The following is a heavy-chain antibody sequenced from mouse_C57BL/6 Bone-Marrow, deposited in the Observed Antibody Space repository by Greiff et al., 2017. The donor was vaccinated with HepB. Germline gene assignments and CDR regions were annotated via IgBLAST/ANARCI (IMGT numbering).Heavy chain of an antibody. CDR1: GYSITSGYS. Sequence: ESGPGLVKPSQSLSLTCSVTGYSITSGYSWNWIRQFPGNKLEWMGYISYDGSNNYNPSLKNRISITRDTSKNQFFLKLNSVTTEDTATYYCARDPPYYGSSPVAYWGQGTLVTVSA. J-gene: IGHJ3*01. CDR2: ISYDGSN. V-gene: IGHV3-6*01. CDR3: ARDPPYYGSSPVAY. D-gene: IGHD1-1*01.